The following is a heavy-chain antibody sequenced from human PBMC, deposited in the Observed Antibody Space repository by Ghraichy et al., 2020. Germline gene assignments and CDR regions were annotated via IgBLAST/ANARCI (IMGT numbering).Heavy chain of an antibody. CDR2: IKQDGSEK. D-gene: IGHD3-3*01. J-gene: IGHJ2*01. Sequence: GGSLRLSCAASGFTFSSYWMSWVRQAPGKGLEWVANIKQDGSEKYYVDSVKGRFTISRDNAKNSLYLQMNSLRAEDTAVYYCARGRITIFGVVINARRTDWYFDLWGRGTLVTVSS. V-gene: IGHV3-7*03. CDR3: ARGRITIFGVVINARRTDWYFDL. CDR1: GFTFSSYW.